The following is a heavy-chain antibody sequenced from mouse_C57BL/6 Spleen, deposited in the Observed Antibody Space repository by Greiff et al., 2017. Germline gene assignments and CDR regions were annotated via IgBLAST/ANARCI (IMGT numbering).Heavy chain of an antibody. Sequence: VKLVESGAELARPGASVKLSCKASGYTFTSYGISWVKQRTGQGLEWIGEIYPRSGNTYYNEKFKGKATLTADKSSSTAYMELRSLTSEDSAVYFCARGPEDYAMDYWGQGTSVTVSS. CDR1: GYTFTSYG. CDR2: IYPRSGNT. CDR3: ARGPEDYAMDY. J-gene: IGHJ4*01. V-gene: IGHV1-81*01.